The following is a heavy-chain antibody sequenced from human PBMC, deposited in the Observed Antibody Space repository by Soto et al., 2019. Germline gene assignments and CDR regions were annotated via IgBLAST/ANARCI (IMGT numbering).Heavy chain of an antibody. J-gene: IGHJ6*02. V-gene: IGHV4-34*01. CDR3: ARGFWVTIFGVVIPNYYYYGTDV. Sequence: PSETLSLTGAVDGGSFSGYYCIWIRQRPAKALERMGEINHSGSTNYNPSLKIRVTISVDTSKNQFSLKLSSVTAADTAVYYCARGFWVTIFGVVIPNYYYYGTDVWGQGTTVTVSS. D-gene: IGHD3-3*01. CDR1: GGSFSGYY. CDR2: INHSGST.